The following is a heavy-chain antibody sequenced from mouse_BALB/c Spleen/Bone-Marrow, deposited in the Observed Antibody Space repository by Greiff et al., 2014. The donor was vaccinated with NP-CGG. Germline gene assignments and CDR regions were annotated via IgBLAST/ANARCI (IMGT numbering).Heavy chain of an antibody. D-gene: IGHD1-2*01. V-gene: IGHV4-1*02. CDR3: ARNGYYGWMTY. CDR1: GFDFSGYW. Sequence: EVKLEESGGGLVQPGGSLKLSCAASGFDFSGYWMTWVRQAPGKGLEWIGEINPDSRTINYKPSLKEKFIMSRDNAKKTLYLQMSKVRSEDTALYYCARNGYYGWMTYWGQGTLVTVSA. J-gene: IGHJ3*01. CDR2: INPDSRTI.